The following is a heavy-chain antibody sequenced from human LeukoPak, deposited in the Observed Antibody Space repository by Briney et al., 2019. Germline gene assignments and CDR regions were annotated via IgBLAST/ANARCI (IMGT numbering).Heavy chain of an antibody. CDR3: ARDGLKDIVVVPAEMGFDY. J-gene: IGHJ4*02. Sequence: GGSLRLSCAASGFTVSSNYMSWVRQAPGKGLEWVSVIYSGGSTYYADSVKGRFTISRDNSKNTLYLQMNSLRAEDTAVYYCARDGLKDIVVVPAEMGFDYWGQGTLVTVSS. D-gene: IGHD2-2*01. CDR1: GFTVSSNY. CDR2: IYSGGST. V-gene: IGHV3-53*01.